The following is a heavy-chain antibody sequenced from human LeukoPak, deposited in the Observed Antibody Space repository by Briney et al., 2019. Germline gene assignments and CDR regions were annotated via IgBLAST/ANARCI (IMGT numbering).Heavy chain of an antibody. V-gene: IGHV4-59*01. CDR2: IYYTGTT. Sequence: SETLSLTCTVSGGSLSGDYWNWIRQPPGKGLEWIGYIYYTGTTHYSPSLKSRVTISLDMSKNQFSLTLRSVTAADTAVYYCARTNAFGNRGQGTMVTVSS. CDR1: GGSLSGDY. J-gene: IGHJ3*02. CDR3: ARTNAFGN.